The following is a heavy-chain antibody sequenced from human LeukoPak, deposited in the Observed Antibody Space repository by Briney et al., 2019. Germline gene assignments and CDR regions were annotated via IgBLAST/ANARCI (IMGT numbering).Heavy chain of an antibody. CDR3: ARDSRVYYFDY. CDR1: GFTFSSYS. CDR2: ISSSSSYI. J-gene: IGHJ4*02. V-gene: IGHV3-21*01. D-gene: IGHD3-3*01. Sequence: GGSLRLSCAASGFTFSSYSMNWVRQAPGKGLEWASSISSSSSYIYYADSVKGRFTISRDNAKNSLYLQMNSLRAEDTAVYYCARDSRVYYFDYWGQGTLVTVSS.